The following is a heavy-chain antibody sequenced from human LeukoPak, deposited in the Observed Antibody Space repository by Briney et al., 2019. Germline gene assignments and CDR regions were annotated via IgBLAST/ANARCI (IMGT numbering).Heavy chain of an antibody. D-gene: IGHD1-26*01. CDR1: GFTFSSYE. J-gene: IGHJ4*02. CDR3: ARDEVGGPLKY. V-gene: IGHV3-48*03. CDR2: ISGGGTTI. Sequence: HPGGSLRLSCAASGFTFSSYEMNWVRQAPGKGLEWVSYISGGGTTIYYADSVKGRFTISRDNAKNSLYLQMNSLRAEDTAVYYCARDEVGGPLKYWGQGILVTVSS.